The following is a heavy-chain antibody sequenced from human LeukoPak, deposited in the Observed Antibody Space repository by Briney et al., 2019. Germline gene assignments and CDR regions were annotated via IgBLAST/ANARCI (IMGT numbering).Heavy chain of an antibody. CDR2: IYTSGST. D-gene: IGHD5-24*01. CDR3: ARGRDGYNYTPFDY. J-gene: IGHJ4*02. CDR1: GGFISSGSYY. V-gene: IGHV4-61*02. Sequence: SQTLSLTCTVSGGFISSGSYYWSWIRQPAGKGLEWIGRIYTSGSTNYNPSLKSRVTISVDTSKNQFSLKLSSVTAADTAVYYCARGRDGYNYTPFDYWGQGTLVTVSS.